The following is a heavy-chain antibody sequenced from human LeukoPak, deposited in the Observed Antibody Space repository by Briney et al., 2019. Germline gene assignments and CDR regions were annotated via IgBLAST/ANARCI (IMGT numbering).Heavy chain of an antibody. Sequence: SETLSLTCAVYGGSFSGYYWSWIRQPPGKGLEWIGEINHSGSTNYNPSLKSRVTISVDTSKNQFSLKLSSVTAADTAVYYCARDRLWFGEFDAFDIWGQGTMVTVSS. V-gene: IGHV4-34*01. D-gene: IGHD3-10*01. CDR3: ARDRLWFGEFDAFDI. J-gene: IGHJ3*02. CDR2: INHSGST. CDR1: GGSFSGYY.